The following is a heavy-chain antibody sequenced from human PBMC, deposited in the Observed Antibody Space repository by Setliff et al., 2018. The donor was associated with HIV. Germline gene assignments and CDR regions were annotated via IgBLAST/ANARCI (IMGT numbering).Heavy chain of an antibody. CDR3: ARSKKRGDYYYYYYYMDV. D-gene: IGHD3-16*01. V-gene: IGHV4-31*03. Sequence: SETLSLTCTVSGGSISSGGYYWSWIRQHPGKGLEWIGYIYYSGSTYYNPSLKSRVTISVDTSKNQLSLKLSSVTAADTAVYYCARSKKRGDYYYYYYYMDVWGKGTTVTVSS. CDR1: GGSISSGGYY. CDR2: IYYSGST. J-gene: IGHJ6*03.